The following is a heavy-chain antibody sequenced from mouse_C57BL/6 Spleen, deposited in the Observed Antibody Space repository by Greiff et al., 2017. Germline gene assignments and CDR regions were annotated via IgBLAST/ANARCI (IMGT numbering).Heavy chain of an antibody. CDR2: ISSGSSTI. CDR1: GFTFSDYG. CDR3: ARVARTCFDV. J-gene: IGHJ2*01. V-gene: IGHV5-17*01. D-gene: IGHD3-3*01. Sequence: EVKLVESGGGLVKPGGSLKLSCEASGFTFSDYGMHWVRQTPGQGLEWVAYISSGSSTIYYADTVKGRFTISRDNARNTLFLQMTSLRSYATAMYYCARVARTCFDVWGQGTTLTVSS.